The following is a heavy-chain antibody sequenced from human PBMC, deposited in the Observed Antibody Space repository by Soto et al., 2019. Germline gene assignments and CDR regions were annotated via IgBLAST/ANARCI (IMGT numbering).Heavy chain of an antibody. Sequence: NPSETLSLTCAVSGYSISSGYYWGWIRQPPGKGLEWIGSIYHSGSTYYNPSLKSRVTISVDTSKNQFSLKLSSVTAADTAVYYCARVEASSSPDYWGQGTLVTVSS. J-gene: IGHJ4*02. CDR3: ARVEASSSPDY. CDR2: IYHSGST. V-gene: IGHV4-38-2*01. D-gene: IGHD6-13*01. CDR1: GYSISSGYY.